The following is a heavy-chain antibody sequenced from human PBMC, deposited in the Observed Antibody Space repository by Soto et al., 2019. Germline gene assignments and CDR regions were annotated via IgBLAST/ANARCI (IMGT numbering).Heavy chain of an antibody. CDR3: ARGDTAMVHFDY. D-gene: IGHD5-18*01. CDR1: AGTFSSYT. Sequence: QVQLVQSGAEVKKPGSSVKVSCKASAGTFSSYTISWVRQAPGQGLEWMGRIIPILGIANYAQKFQGRVTITADKSTSTAYMELSSLRSEDTAVYCCARGDTAMVHFDYWGQGTLVTVSS. CDR2: IIPILGIA. V-gene: IGHV1-69*02. J-gene: IGHJ4*02.